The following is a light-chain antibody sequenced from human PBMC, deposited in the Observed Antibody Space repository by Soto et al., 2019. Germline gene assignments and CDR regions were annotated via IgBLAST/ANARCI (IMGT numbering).Light chain of an antibody. V-gene: IGKV3-20*01. J-gene: IGKJ2*01. CDR3: QQFGRSSMYT. CDR1: QSVSSSY. Sequence: EIVLTQSPGTLSLSPGERATLSCRASQSVSSSYLAWYQQKPGQAPRLLIHGASSRATVIPDRFSGSGSGTDFTLTISRLEPEDFAVYYCQQFGRSSMYTFGQGTKLEIK. CDR2: GAS.